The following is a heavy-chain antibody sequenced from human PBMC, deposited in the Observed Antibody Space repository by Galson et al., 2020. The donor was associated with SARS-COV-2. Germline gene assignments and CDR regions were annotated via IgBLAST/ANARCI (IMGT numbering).Heavy chain of an antibody. Sequence: SETLSLTCTVFGGSISRGDYYWSWIRQPPGKGLEWIGYIYYSGSTYYNPSLKSRVTISVDTSKSQFYLKLSSVTAADTAVYFCARDAGYGDYWDYWGQGTLVTVSS. CDR2: IYYSGST. CDR3: ARDAGYGDYWDY. J-gene: IGHJ4*02. CDR1: GGSISRGDYY. V-gene: IGHV4-30-4*01. D-gene: IGHD4-17*01.